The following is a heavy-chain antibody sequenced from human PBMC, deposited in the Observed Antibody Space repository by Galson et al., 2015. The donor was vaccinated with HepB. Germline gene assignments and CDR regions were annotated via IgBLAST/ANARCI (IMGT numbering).Heavy chain of an antibody. CDR2: IWYDGSNK. D-gene: IGHD3-22*01. Sequence: SLRLSCAASGFTFSSYAMHWVRQAPGKGLEWVAVIWYDGSNKYYADSVKGRFTISRDNSKNTLYLQMNSLRAEDTAVYYCARDGSSGYYFDYWGQGTLVTVSS. CDR3: ARDGSSGYYFDY. J-gene: IGHJ4*02. CDR1: GFTFSSYA. V-gene: IGHV3-33*08.